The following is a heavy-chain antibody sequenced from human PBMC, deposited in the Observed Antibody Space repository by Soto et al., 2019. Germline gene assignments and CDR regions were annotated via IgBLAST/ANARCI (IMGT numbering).Heavy chain of an antibody. D-gene: IGHD6-13*01. CDR1: GGSISSSSYY. V-gene: IGHV4-39*01. J-gene: IGHJ5*02. CDR2: IYYSGST. CDR3: ASGSSSRYEGWFDP. Sequence: SETLSLTCTVTGGSISSSSYYWGWIRQPPGKGLEWIGSIYYSGSTYYNPSLKSRVTISVDTSKNQFSLKLSSVTAADTAVYYCASGSSSRYEGWFDPWGQGTLVTVS.